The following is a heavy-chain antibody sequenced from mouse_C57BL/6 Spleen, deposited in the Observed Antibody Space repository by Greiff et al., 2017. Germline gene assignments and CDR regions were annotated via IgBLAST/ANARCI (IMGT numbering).Heavy chain of an antibody. CDR1: GFNIKDYY. V-gene: IGHV14-2*01. Sequence: VQLQQSGAELVKPGASVKLSCTASGFNIKDYYMHWVKQRTEQGLEWIGRIDPEDGETKYAPTFLGKATITADNSSTTTYLQLSSLTSEDTAFYDCARGEYDDYAMDYWGQGTSVTVSS. CDR3: ARGEYDDYAMDY. D-gene: IGHD2-14*01. J-gene: IGHJ4*01. CDR2: IDPEDGET.